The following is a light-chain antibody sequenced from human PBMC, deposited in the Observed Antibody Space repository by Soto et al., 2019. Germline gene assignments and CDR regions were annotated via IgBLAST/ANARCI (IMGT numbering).Light chain of an antibody. CDR2: DAS. CDR1: QSVSSY. J-gene: IGKJ4*01. V-gene: IGKV3-11*01. Sequence: EIVLTQSPGTLSLSPGEIATPSCRASQSVSSYLAWYQQKPGQAPRLLIYDASNRATGIPARFSGSGSGTDFTLTISSLEPEDFAVYYCQKRSNWPLNFGGGTKVDIK. CDR3: QKRSNWPLN.